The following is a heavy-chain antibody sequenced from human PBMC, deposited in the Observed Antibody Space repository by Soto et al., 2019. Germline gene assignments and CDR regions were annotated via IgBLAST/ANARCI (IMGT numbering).Heavy chain of an antibody. J-gene: IGHJ6*02. Sequence: ASVKVSCKASGYIFSSHCIYWARQAPGQGPQWMGIINPGGGRTAYAQKFQGRVTLTRDMSTSTVYMELTSLTYDDTAVYYCARDVSGPGATYVMDVWGQGTTVTVSS. CDR2: INPGGGRT. CDR1: GYIFSSHC. D-gene: IGHD2-2*01. V-gene: IGHV1-46*01. CDR3: ARDVSGPGATYVMDV.